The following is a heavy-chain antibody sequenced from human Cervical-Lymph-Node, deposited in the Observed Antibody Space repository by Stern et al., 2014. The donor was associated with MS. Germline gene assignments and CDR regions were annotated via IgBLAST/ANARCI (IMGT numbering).Heavy chain of an antibody. V-gene: IGHV5-51*01. CDR2: IYPGDSDA. J-gene: IGHJ3*02. CDR3: ARLVAPGGDAFDI. Sequence: EVQLVQSGGEMKKPGESLQISCQGSGYRFTNYWIGWVRQMPGKGLEWMGIIYPGDSDARDSPSFRGQVTISADKSISTAYLQWTSLRAPDTAIYYCARLVAPGGDAFDIWGQGTLVIVSS. CDR1: GYRFTNYW. D-gene: IGHD3-16*02.